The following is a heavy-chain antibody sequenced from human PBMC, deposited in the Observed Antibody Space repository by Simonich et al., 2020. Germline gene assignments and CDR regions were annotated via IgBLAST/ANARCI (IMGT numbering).Heavy chain of an antibody. CDR1: VGSFSGYY. J-gene: IGHJ1*01. Sequence: QVQLQQWGAGLLKPSETLSLTCAVYVGSFSGYYWSWIRQPPGKGLEWIGEINHSESTNYNPSLKSRVTISVDTSKNQCSLKLSSVTAADTAVYYCARGLRVAAAGTAFQHWGQGTLVTVSS. V-gene: IGHV4-34*01. CDR3: ARGLRVAAAGTAFQH. CDR2: INHSEST. D-gene: IGHD6-13*01.